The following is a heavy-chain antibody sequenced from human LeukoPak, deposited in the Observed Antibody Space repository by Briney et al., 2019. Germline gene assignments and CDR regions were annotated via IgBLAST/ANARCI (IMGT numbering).Heavy chain of an antibody. V-gene: IGHV3-66*01. CDR2: IYAGGNS. Sequence: PGGSLRLSCAASGFIVSHKYMAWVRQAPGKGLEWLSIIYAGGNSVSADSVKGRFIISRDNSRNTVHLQMNSLRDDDTAVYYCARGQTDLLRNYFDSWGPGTLVAVSS. CDR1: GFIVSHKY. J-gene: IGHJ4*02. CDR3: ARGQTDLLRNYFDS.